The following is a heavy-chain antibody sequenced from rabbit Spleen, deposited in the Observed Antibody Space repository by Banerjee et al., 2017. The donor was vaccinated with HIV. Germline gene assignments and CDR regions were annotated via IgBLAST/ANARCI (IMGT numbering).Heavy chain of an antibody. Sequence: QEQLVESGGGLVQPEGSLTLTCTASGFSFSSSYYMYWVRQAPGKGLEWIGCIATITGKTFYATWAKGRFTISRASSTTVFLQVTRLTVADTATYFCARDLPEIVGWNFGFWGQGTLVTVS. J-gene: IGHJ3*01. CDR2: IATITGKT. V-gene: IGHV1S45*01. CDR1: GFSFSSSYY. D-gene: IGHD1-1*01. CDR3: ARDLPEIVGWNFGF.